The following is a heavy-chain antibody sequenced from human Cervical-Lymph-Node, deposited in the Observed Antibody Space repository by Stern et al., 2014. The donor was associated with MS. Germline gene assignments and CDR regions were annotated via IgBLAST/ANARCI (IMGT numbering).Heavy chain of an antibody. CDR1: GFTFDDYA. CDR2: ISWNSGSK. D-gene: IGHD6-6*01. Sequence: EVQLVESGGGLVQPGRSLRLSCAASGFTFDDYAMHWVRQAPGKGLEWVSGISWNSGSKGYADSVKGRFTISRDNAKNSLYLQMNSLRAEDTALYYCAKTAYSNSSHGMDVWGQGTTVTVSS. CDR3: AKTAYSNSSHGMDV. J-gene: IGHJ6*02. V-gene: IGHV3-9*01.